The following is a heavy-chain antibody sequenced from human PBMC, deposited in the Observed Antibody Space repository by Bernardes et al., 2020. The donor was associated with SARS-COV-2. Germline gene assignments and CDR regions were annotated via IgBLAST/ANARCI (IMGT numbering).Heavy chain of an antibody. V-gene: IGHV3-23*01. CDR1: GFTFSSYA. D-gene: IGHD4-17*01. Sequence: VGPLFLSCAASGFTFSSYAMSWVRQAPGKGLEWVSAISGSGGSTYYADSVKGRFTISRDNSKNTLYLQMNSLRAEDTAVYYCAKDQAYGDYVDFDYWGQGTLVTGSS. CDR2: ISGSGGST. CDR3: AKDQAYGDYVDFDY. J-gene: IGHJ4*02.